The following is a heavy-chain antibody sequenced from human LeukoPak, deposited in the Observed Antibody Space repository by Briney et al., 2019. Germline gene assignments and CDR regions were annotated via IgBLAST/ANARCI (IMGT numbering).Heavy chain of an antibody. CDR2: NYYSGST. J-gene: IGHJ6*02. CDR3: ARLIAVAGSPLDV. V-gene: IGHV4-39*01. CDR1: GGSISSSSYY. Sequence: PSETLSLTCTVSGGSISSSSYYWGWIRQPPGKGLEWIGSNYYSGSTYYNPSLKSRVTISVDTSKNQFSLKLSSVTAADTAVYYCARLIAVAGSPLDVWGQGTTVTVSS. D-gene: IGHD6-19*01.